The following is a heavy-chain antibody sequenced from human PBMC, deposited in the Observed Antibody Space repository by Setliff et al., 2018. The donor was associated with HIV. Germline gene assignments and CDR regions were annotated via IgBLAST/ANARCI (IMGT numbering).Heavy chain of an antibody. CDR3: TKDGSLSGRYFYYMDV. Sequence: GGSLRLSCKGSGFIFSSFAMYWVRQVPGKGLEWVSGISWNSGMVAYADFVRGRFTISRDNGRKSLYLQMDSLTTEDTALYFCTKDGSLSGRYFYYMDVWGKGTTVTVSS. J-gene: IGHJ6*03. CDR1: GFIFSSFA. V-gene: IGHV3-9*01. CDR2: ISWNSGMV.